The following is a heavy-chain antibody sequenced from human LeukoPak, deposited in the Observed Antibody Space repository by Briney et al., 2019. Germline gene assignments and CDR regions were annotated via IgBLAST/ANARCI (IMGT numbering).Heavy chain of an antibody. D-gene: IGHD3-3*01. CDR1: GGSISSYY. V-gene: IGHV4-59*01. Sequence: SETLSLTCTVSGGSISSYYWSWIRQPPGKGREWIGYIYYSGSTNYNPSLKSRVTISVDTSKNQFSLKLSSVTAADTAVYYCAAAYYDFWSGPMGAEYFQHWGQGTLVTVSS. CDR3: AAAYYDFWSGPMGAEYFQH. J-gene: IGHJ1*01. CDR2: IYYSGST.